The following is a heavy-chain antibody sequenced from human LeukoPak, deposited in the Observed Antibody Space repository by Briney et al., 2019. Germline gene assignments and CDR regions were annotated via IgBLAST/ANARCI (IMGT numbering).Heavy chain of an antibody. J-gene: IGHJ6*03. D-gene: IGHD7-27*01. CDR3: ARVVWGGDFHYSLDV. Sequence: SETLSLTCTVSGGSISSFYWSWIRQPPGKGLEWIGYIYYSGSTNYNPSLKSRVTIFVDTSKNQFSLKLSSVTAADTAVYYCARVVWGGDFHYSLDVWGKGTTVIVSS. V-gene: IGHV4-59*08. CDR1: GGSISSFY. CDR2: IYYSGST.